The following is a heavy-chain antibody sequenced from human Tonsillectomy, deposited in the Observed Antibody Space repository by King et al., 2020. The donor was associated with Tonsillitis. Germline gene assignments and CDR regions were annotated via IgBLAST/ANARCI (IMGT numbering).Heavy chain of an antibody. J-gene: IGHJ4*02. Sequence: QLQESGPGLVKPSQTLSLTCTVSSGSISSSDYYWPWIRQTPGKGLEWIGYISYSGSTYYNPSLKSRVTISIDTSKNQFSLKLRSVTAADTAVYYCSAERFGESSGGFDSWGQGTLVTVSS. V-gene: IGHV4-30-4*01. CDR3: SAERFGESSGGFDS. CDR2: ISYSGST. CDR1: SGSISSSDYY. D-gene: IGHD3-10*01.